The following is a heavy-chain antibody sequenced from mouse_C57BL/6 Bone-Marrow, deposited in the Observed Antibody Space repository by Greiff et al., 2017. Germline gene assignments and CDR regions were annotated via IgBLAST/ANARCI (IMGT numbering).Heavy chain of an antibody. J-gene: IGHJ2*01. CDR1: GFNIKDDY. CDR3: NSTTVVATDY. D-gene: IGHD1-1*01. CDR2: IDPENGDT. V-gene: IGHV14-4*01. Sequence: EVQLQQSGAELVRPGASVKLSCTASGFNIKDDYMHWVKQRPEQGLEWIGWIDPENGDTEYASKFQGKATITADTSSNTAYMQLSSLTSEDTAVYVCNSTTVVATDYWGQGTTLTVSS.